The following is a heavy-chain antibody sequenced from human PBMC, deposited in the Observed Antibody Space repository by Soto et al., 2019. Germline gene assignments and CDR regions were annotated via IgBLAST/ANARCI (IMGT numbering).Heavy chain of an antibody. CDR3: AREKGRRYCTNGVCYGPSYYYYGMDV. CDR2: INPNSGGT. CDR1: GYTFTGYY. J-gene: IGHJ6*02. D-gene: IGHD2-8*01. V-gene: IGHV1-2*04. Sequence: ASVKVSCKASGYTFTGYYMHWVRQAPGQGLEWMGWINPNSGGTNYAQKFQGWVTMTRDTSISTAYMELSRLRSGDTAVYYCAREKGRRYCTNGVCYGPSYYYYGMDVWGQGTPVTVYS.